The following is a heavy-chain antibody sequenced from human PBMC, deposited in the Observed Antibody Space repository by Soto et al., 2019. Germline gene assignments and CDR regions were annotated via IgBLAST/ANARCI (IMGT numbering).Heavy chain of an antibody. CDR2: ISGSGGST. CDR1: GFTFSSYA. V-gene: IGHV3-23*01. J-gene: IGHJ4*02. Sequence: GGSLRLSCAASGFTFSSYAMSWVRQAPGKGLEWVSAISGSGGSTYYADSVKGRFTISRDNSKNTLYLQMNSLRAEDTAVYYCAKDPLNLNWGPTLLYFDYWGQGTLVTVSS. CDR3: AKDPLNLNWGPTLLYFDY. D-gene: IGHD7-27*01.